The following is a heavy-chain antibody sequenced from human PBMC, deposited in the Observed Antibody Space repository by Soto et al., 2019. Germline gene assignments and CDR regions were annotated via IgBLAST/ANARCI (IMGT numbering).Heavy chain of an antibody. CDR3: ARDTDYGSGQFDY. CDR2: INPNSGGT. J-gene: IGHJ4*02. Sequence: ASVKVSCKASGYTFTSYAMHWVRQAPGQGLEWMGWINPNSGGTNYAQKFQGWVTMTRDTSISTAYMELSRLRSDDTAVYYCARDTDYGSGQFDYWGQGTLVTVSS. V-gene: IGHV1-2*04. CDR1: GYTFTSYA. D-gene: IGHD3-10*01.